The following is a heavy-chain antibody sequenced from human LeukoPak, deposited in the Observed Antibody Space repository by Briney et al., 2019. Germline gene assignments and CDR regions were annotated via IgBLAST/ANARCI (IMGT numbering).Heavy chain of an antibody. V-gene: IGHV4-39*01. CDR3: VRQRGVGSWSFDY. Sequence: PSETLSLTCTVSGGSISSGHYWWGWIRQPPGKGLDWFGSMYYSGNPHYNPSLQSRVTVSVDTSKNQFSLKLTSVTAADTAVYYCVRQRGVGSWSFDYWGQGNLVTVTS. CDR2: MYYSGNP. D-gene: IGHD2-15*01. CDR1: GGSISSGHYW. J-gene: IGHJ4*02.